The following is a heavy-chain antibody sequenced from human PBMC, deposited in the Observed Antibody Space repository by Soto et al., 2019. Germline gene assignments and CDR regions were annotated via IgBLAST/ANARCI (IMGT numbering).Heavy chain of an antibody. Sequence: ASVKVSCKASVYTFTSYDIHWVRQAPGQRLEWMGWINAGNGNTKYSQKFQGRVTITRDTSASTAYMELSSLRSEDTAVYYCARDRPEGAFDIWGQGTMVTVSS. CDR1: VYTFTSYD. V-gene: IGHV1-3*01. CDR2: INAGNGNT. CDR3: ARDRPEGAFDI. J-gene: IGHJ3*02.